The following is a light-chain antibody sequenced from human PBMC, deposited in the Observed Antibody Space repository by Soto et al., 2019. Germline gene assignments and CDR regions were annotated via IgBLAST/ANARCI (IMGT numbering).Light chain of an antibody. V-gene: IGKV3-11*01. CDR3: QQRKYWKGT. CDR2: GAS. CDR1: QWVXSR. J-gene: IGKJ5*01. Sequence: VLTQSPGTLSSSPGERATLPCRASQWVXSRFVWGQRQPGQAPGILXAGASSTATGIPDRLSGSGSGTDFTLTISSLDPEDFAAYYFQQRKYWKGTFGQGTRLEIK.